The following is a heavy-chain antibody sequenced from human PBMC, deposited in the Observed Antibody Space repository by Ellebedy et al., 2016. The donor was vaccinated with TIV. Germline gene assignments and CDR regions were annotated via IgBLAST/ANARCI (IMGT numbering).Heavy chain of an antibody. Sequence: PGGSLRLSCAASGFSFSRFPMHWVRQAPGKGLEWVALISSDGNNRYYADSVKGRFAISRDNSNSTLFLQMNSLRPEDTAVYYCARESTYCGADCYSLSDHWGQGALVTVSA. CDR3: ARESTYCGADCYSLSDH. CDR1: GFSFSRFP. CDR2: ISSDGNNR. D-gene: IGHD2-21*02. J-gene: IGHJ5*02. V-gene: IGHV3-30*09.